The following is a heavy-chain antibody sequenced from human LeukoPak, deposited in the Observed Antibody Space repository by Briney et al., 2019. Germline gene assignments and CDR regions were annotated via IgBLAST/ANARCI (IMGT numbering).Heavy chain of an antibody. CDR1: GYSISSGYY. CDR2: IYHSGST. D-gene: IGHD4-17*01. V-gene: IGHV4-38-2*02. CDR3: AKVGPFPSWRYGDYFDY. Sequence: NPSGTLSLTCTVSGYSISSGYYWGWIRQPPGKGLEWIGSIYHSGSTYYNPSLKSRVTISVDTSKNQFSLKLSSVTAADTAVYYCAKVGPFPSWRYGDYFDYWGQGTLVTVSS. J-gene: IGHJ4*02.